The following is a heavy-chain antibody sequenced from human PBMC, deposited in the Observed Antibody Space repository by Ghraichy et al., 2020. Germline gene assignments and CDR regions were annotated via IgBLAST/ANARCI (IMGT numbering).Heavy chain of an antibody. Sequence: GSLRLSCAASGFSFTDYWMHWVRQTPGRGLEWVSHLNIDGTTVNYADSVKGRFTISRDNAKNTMYLQMISLTVEDTTVYYCVRSYKDGLRHFDYWGQGTLVTVSS. J-gene: IGHJ4*02. CDR1: GFSFTDYW. CDR3: VRSYKDGLRHFDY. CDR2: LNIDGTTV. D-gene: IGHD1-14*01. V-gene: IGHV3-74*01.